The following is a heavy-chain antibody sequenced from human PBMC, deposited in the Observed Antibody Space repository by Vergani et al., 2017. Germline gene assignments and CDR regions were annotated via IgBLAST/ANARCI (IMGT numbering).Heavy chain of an antibody. J-gene: IGHJ6*03. V-gene: IGHV1-69*01. CDR2: IIPIFGTT. CDR1: GGTFSSYA. Sequence: QVQLVQSGAEVKKPGSSVKVSCKASGGTFSSYAISWVRQAPGQGLEWMGGIIPIFGTTNYAQEFQGRVTITADESTGTAYMELSSLRSEDTAVYYCASPGDYSNYVPYYYYDYMDVWGKGP. CDR3: ASPGDYSNYVPYYYYDYMDV. D-gene: IGHD4-11*01.